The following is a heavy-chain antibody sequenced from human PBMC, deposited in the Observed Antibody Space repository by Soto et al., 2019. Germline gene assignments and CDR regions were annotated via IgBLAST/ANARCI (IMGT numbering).Heavy chain of an antibody. CDR2: IYYSGST. D-gene: IGHD3-10*01. V-gene: IGHV4-39*01. Sequence: SETLSLTCTVSGGSISSSSYYWGWIRQPPGKGLEWIGSIYYSGSTYYNPSLKSRVTISVDTSKNQFSLKLSSVTAADTAVYYCARRGKYYYGSGSYGSFFDYWGQGTLVTVSS. J-gene: IGHJ4*02. CDR3: ARRGKYYYGSGSYGSFFDY. CDR1: GGSISSSSYY.